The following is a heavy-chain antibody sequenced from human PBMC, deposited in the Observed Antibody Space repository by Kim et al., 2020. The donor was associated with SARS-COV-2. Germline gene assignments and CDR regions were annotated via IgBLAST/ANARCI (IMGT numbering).Heavy chain of an antibody. D-gene: IGHD2-2*01. CDR1: GYTFTSYG. CDR2: ISAYNGNT. V-gene: IGHV1-18*04. J-gene: IGHJ4*02. Sequence: ASVKVSCKASGYTFTSYGISWVRQAPGQGLEWMGWISAYNGNTNYAQKLQGRVTMTTDTSTSTAYMELRSLRSDDTAVYYCARDGGEYCSSTSCYSPHDYWGQGTLVTVSS. CDR3: ARDGGEYCSSTSCYSPHDY.